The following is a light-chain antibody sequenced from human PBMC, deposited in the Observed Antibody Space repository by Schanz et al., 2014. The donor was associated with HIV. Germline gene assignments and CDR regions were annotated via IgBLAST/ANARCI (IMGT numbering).Light chain of an antibody. CDR1: QGIDNY. Sequence: DIQMTQSPSSLSASVGDRVTITCRASQGIDNYLAWYQQKSGKVPKLLIYAASTLQSGVPSRFSGSGSGTDYTITISSLQPDDAATYYCQEYDSAPRTFGQGTKVESK. V-gene: IGKV1-27*01. J-gene: IGKJ1*01. CDR2: AAS. CDR3: QEYDSAPRT.